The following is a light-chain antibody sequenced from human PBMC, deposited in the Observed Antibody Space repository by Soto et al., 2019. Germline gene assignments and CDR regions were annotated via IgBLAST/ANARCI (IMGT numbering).Light chain of an antibody. CDR3: SAYGGNADVV. Sequence: QLVLTQPRSVSGSPGQSVTISCTGTSSNVGAYTFVSWYQQHPGKAPNLIIYHVNKRPSGVPDRFSGSKSGNTASLTISGLQADDESDYYCSAYGGNADVVFGGGTKLTVL. V-gene: IGLV2-11*01. CDR1: SSNVGAYTF. J-gene: IGLJ2*01. CDR2: HVN.